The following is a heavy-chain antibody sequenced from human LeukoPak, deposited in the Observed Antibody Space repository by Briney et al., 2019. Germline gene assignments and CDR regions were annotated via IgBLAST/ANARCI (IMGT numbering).Heavy chain of an antibody. CDR1: GYTFTGYY. J-gene: IGHJ5*02. CDR2: INPNSGGT. D-gene: IGHD6-13*01. Sequence: ASVKASCKASGYTFTGYYMHWVRQAPGQGLEWMGWINPNSGGTNYAQKFQGRVTMTRDTSISTAYMELSRLRSDDTAVYYCARDPYIAAAGTGYNWFDPWGQGTLVTVSS. CDR3: ARDPYIAAAGTGYNWFDP. V-gene: IGHV1-2*02.